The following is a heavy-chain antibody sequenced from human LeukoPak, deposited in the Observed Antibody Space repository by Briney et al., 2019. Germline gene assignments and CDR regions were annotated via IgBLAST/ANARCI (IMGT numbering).Heavy chain of an antibody. CDR1: GFTFSNAW. CDR3: TTVSGSRRGYYYDSSGYSKFQH. V-gene: IGHV3-15*01. CDR2: IKSKTDGGTT. Sequence: GGSLRLSCAASGFTFSNAWMSWVRQAPGKGLEWVGRIKSKTDGGTTDYAAPVKGRFTISRDDSKNTLYLQMNSLKTEDTAVYYCTTVSGSRRGYYYDSSGYSKFQHWGQGTLVTVSS. D-gene: IGHD3-22*01. J-gene: IGHJ1*01.